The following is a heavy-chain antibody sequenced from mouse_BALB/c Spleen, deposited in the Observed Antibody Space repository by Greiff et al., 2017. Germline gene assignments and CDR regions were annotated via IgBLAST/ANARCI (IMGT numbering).Heavy chain of an antibody. V-gene: IGHV2-9*02. CDR3: AREEEMDY. J-gene: IGHJ4*01. CDR2: IWAGGST. CDR1: GFSLTSYG. Sequence: VKLQESGPGLVAPSQSLSITCTVSGFSLTSYGVHWVRQPPGKGLEWLGVIWAGGSTNYNSALMSRLSISKDNSKSQVFLKMNSLQTDDTAMYYCAREEEMDYWGQGTSVTVSS.